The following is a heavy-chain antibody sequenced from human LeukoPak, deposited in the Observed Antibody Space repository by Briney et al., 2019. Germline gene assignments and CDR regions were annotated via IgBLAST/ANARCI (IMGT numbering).Heavy chain of an antibody. CDR2: INPNSGGT. J-gene: IGHJ6*03. V-gene: IGHV1-2*02. D-gene: IGHD6-13*01. CDR3: ARVPRIYTKYSSSDYYLDV. Sequence: ASVKVSCKASGYTFTGYYMHWVRQAPGQGLEWMGWINPNSGGTNYAQKFQGRVTMTRDTSISTAYMELSRLRSDDTAVYYCARVPRIYTKYSSSDYYLDVWGTGTTVTVS. CDR1: GYTFTGYY.